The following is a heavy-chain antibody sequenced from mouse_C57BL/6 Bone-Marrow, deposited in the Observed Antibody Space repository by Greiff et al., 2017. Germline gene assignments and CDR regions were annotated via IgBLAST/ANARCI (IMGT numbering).Heavy chain of an antibody. CDR3: AYYEYDYFDY. V-gene: IGHV1-80*01. CDR1: GYAFSSYW. J-gene: IGHJ2*01. Sequence: VQLQQSGAELVKPGASVKISCKASGYAFSSYWMHWVKQRPGQGLEWIGQIYPGDGDTNYNGKFKGKATLTADKSSSTAYMQLSSLASEDSAVYFCAYYEYDYFDYWGQGTTLTVSS. CDR2: IYPGDGDT. D-gene: IGHD2-4*01.